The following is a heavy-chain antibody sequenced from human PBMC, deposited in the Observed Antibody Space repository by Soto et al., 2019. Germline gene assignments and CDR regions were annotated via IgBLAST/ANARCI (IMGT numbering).Heavy chain of an antibody. CDR3: ARGDATKIVVTTYYAMDV. J-gene: IGHJ6*02. D-gene: IGHD3-22*01. Sequence: QVQLVQSGAEVKKPGSSVKVSCKASGGSLSNYGISWVRQAPGQGLEWMGAIIPVFGTPNYAQKFQDRVTITADEYTTTVYMEVRSLTSEDTAVSYCARGDATKIVVTTYYAMDVWGQGTTVTVSS. V-gene: IGHV1-69*12. CDR2: IIPVFGTP. CDR1: GGSLSNYG.